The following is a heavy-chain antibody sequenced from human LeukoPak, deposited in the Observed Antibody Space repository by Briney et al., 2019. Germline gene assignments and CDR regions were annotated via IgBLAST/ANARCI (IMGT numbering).Heavy chain of an antibody. D-gene: IGHD6-13*01. CDR3: ARGGKYSSSWAPFDY. V-gene: IGHV3-48*03. J-gene: IGHJ4*02. CDR2: ISSSGSTI. CDR1: GFTFSSYE. Sequence: QPGGSLRLSCAASGFTFSSYEMNWVRQAPGKGLEWVSYISSSGSTIYYADSVKGRFTISRDNAKNSLYLQMNSLRAEDTAVYYCARGGKYSSSWAPFDYWGQGTLVTVSS.